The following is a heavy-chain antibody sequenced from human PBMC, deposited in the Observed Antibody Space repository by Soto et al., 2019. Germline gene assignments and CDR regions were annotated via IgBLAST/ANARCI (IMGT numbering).Heavy chain of an antibody. D-gene: IGHD3-3*01. CDR3: ARLRMTYYDFWSGYYGSYYFDY. V-gene: IGHV1-18*01. Sequence: QVQLVQSGAEVKKPGASVKVSCKASGYTFTSYGISWVRQAHGQGLEWMGWISAYNGNTNYAQKLQGRVTMTTDTSTSTAYMELRSLRSDDTAVYYCARLRMTYYDFWSGYYGSYYFDYWGQGTLVTVSS. J-gene: IGHJ4*02. CDR1: GYTFTSYG. CDR2: ISAYNGNT.